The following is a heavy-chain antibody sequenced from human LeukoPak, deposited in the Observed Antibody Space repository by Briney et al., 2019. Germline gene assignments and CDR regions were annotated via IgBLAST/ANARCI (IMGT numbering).Heavy chain of an antibody. V-gene: IGHV1-69*04. CDR3: AGPQYSSSWYGDYYGMDV. D-gene: IGHD6-13*01. CDR2: IIPILGIA. Sequence: SVKVSCKASGGTFSSYAISWVRQAPGQGLEWMGRIIPILGIANYAQKFQGRVTITADKSTSTAYMELSSLRSEDTAVYYCAGPQYSSSWYGDYYGMDVWGQGTTVTVSS. CDR1: GGTFSSYA. J-gene: IGHJ6*02.